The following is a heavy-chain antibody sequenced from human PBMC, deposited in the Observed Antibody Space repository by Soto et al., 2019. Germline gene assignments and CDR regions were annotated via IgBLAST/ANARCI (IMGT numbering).Heavy chain of an antibody. D-gene: IGHD2-15*01. V-gene: IGHV3-66*01. CDR2: IYSGGST. CDR1: GFTVSSNY. CDR3: ASPLCSGGSCYSDAFDI. J-gene: IGHJ3*02. Sequence: EVQLVESGGGLVQPGGSLRLSCAASGFTVSSNYMSWVRQAPGKGLEWVSVIYSGGSTYYADSVEGRFTISRDNSKNTLYLQMNSLRAEDTAVYYCASPLCSGGSCYSDAFDIWGQGTMVTVSS.